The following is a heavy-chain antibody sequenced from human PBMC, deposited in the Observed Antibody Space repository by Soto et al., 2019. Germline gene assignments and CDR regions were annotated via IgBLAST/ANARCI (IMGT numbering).Heavy chain of an antibody. Sequence: QVHLVQSGGGAVQPGRSLRVSCSTSGFIFSAYGMHWVRQAPGKGLEWVAFINYDGSSKFYGDSVKGRFTSSRDNSKNMLYLQLNSLRGEDTAIYYCARCKQKVIHCAMDVWGQGATVTVTS. J-gene: IGHJ6*02. CDR2: INYDGSSK. CDR1: GFIFSAYG. V-gene: IGHV3-33*01. CDR3: ARCKQKVIHCAMDV. D-gene: IGHD2-21*01.